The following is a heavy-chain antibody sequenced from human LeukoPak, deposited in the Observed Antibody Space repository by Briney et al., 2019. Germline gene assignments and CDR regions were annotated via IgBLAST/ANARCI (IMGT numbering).Heavy chain of an antibody. J-gene: IGHJ3*02. Sequence: GASVKVSCKASGYTFTGYYMHWVRQAPGRGLEWMGIINPSGGSTSYAQKFQGRVTMTRDMSTSTVYMELSSLRSEDTAVYYCARALWPLRDAFDIWGQGTMVTVSS. CDR2: INPSGGST. V-gene: IGHV1-46*01. D-gene: IGHD3-16*01. CDR1: GYTFTGYY. CDR3: ARALWPLRDAFDI.